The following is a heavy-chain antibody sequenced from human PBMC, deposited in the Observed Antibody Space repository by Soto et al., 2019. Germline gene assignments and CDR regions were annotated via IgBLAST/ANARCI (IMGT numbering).Heavy chain of an antibody. CDR3: ARVGITMVRGVDY. CDR1: GGSISSGGYY. Sequence: SETLSLTCTVSGGSISSGGYYWSWIRQHPGKGLEWIGYIYYSGSTYYNPSLKSRVTISVDTSKNQFSLKLSSVTAADTAVYYCARVGITMVRGVDYWGQGTLVTVS. V-gene: IGHV4-31*03. CDR2: IYYSGST. D-gene: IGHD3-10*01. J-gene: IGHJ4*02.